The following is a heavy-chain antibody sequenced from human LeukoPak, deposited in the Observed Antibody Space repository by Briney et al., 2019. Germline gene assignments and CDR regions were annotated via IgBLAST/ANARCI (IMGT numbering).Heavy chain of an antibody. J-gene: IGHJ3*02. CDR2: ISPMLGTA. CDR3: TRFVGRDWNLGGRRILGAFDI. V-gene: IGHV1-69*06. Sequence: GASVKVSCKASGGTFSSYAINWVRQAPGQGLEWMGGISPMLGTAKYAQNLQGRVTITADKSTSIAYMFLSSLRSDDTAVYYCTRFVGRDWNLGGRRILGAFDIWGQGTLVTVSS. D-gene: IGHD1-1*01. CDR1: GGTFSSYA.